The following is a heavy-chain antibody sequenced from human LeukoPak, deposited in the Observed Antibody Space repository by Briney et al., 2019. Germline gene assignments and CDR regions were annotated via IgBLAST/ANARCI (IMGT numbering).Heavy chain of an antibody. V-gene: IGHV1-69*13. D-gene: IGHD2-2*01. J-gene: IGHJ6*03. Sequence: GASVKVSCKVCRGTFSSYAISWVRQAPGQGLEWVGGIIPIFGKENYAQKFQGRVTITADESTRTAYMELSSLRSEDTAVYYCARASCSSTSCHAYYYYYMDVWGKWTTVTVSS. CDR1: RGTFSSYA. CDR3: ARASCSSTSCHAYYYYYMDV. CDR2: IIPIFGKE.